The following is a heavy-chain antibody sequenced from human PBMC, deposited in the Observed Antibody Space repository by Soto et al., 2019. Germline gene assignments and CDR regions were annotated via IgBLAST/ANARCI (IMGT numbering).Heavy chain of an antibody. V-gene: IGHV3-21*01. CDR2: ISSSSSYI. D-gene: IGHD6-19*01. CDR1: GFTFSSYS. CDR3: ARDYSSGWYRGAFDI. Sequence: EVQLVESGGGLVKPGGSLRLSCAASGFTFSSYSMNWVRQAPGKGLEWVSSISSSSSYIYYADSVKGRFTISRDNAKNSLYLQMNILRAEATAVYYCARDYSSGWYRGAFDIWGQGTMVTVSS. J-gene: IGHJ3*02.